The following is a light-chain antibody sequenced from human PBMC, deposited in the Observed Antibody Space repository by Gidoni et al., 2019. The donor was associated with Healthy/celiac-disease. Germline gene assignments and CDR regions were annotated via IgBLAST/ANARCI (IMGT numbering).Light chain of an antibody. Sequence: SYELTQPPSVSVSPGQPARITCSGDALPKQYAYLYKQKPGQPPVLVIYKDSERPSGISERFSGSSSGTTVTLTISGVQAADEADYYCQSADSSGTYVFGTGTKVTVL. J-gene: IGLJ1*01. CDR1: ALPKQY. V-gene: IGLV3-25*03. CDR2: KDS. CDR3: QSADSSGTYV.